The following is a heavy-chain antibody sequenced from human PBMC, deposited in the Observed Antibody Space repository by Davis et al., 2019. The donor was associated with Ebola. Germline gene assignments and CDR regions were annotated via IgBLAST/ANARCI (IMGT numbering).Heavy chain of an antibody. D-gene: IGHD3-3*01. J-gene: IGHJ5*02. CDR2: MNPNSGNT. CDR3: ARTKGRLRFILSRWLDP. Sequence: ASVKVSCKASGYTFTSYDINWVRQATGQGLEWMGWMNPNSGNTGYAQKFQGRVTITRNTSISTAYMELSSLRSEDTAVYYCARTKGRLRFILSRWLDPWGQGTLVTVSS. CDR1: GYTFTSYD. V-gene: IGHV1-8*03.